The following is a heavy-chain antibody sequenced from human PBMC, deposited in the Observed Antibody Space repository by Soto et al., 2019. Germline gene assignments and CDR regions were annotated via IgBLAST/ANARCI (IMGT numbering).Heavy chain of an antibody. J-gene: IGHJ5*02. V-gene: IGHV1-3*01. CDR3: ARDRDSSSWYPNWFDP. D-gene: IGHD6-13*01. CDR2: INAGNGNT. CDR1: GYTFTTYA. Sequence: ASXKVCCKASGYTFTTYAMHWVRQAPVQRLEWMGWINAGNGNTKYSQKFQGRVTITRDTSASTAYMELSSLRSEDTAVYYCARDRDSSSWYPNWFDPWGQGTLVTVSS.